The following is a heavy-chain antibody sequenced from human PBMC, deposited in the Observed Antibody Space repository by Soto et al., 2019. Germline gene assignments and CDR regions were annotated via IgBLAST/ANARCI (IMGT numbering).Heavy chain of an antibody. CDR1: GYTFTSYG. CDR2: ISAYNGNT. Sequence: QVQLVQSGAEVKKPGASVKVSCKASGYTFTSYGISWVRQAPGQGLEWMGGISAYNGNTNYAQKLQGRVTMTTDKSTRTAYLEPRRLRSDDTAVYYCARDAGVSGELYYWRQGTLVTVSS. D-gene: IGHD3-16*01. J-gene: IGHJ4*02. CDR3: ARDAGVSGELYY. V-gene: IGHV1-18*01.